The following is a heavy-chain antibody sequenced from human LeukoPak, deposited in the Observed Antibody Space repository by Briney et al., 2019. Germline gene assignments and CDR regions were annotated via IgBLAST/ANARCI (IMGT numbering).Heavy chain of an antibody. D-gene: IGHD6-13*01. CDR1: GYRFTSYW. J-gene: IGHJ5*02. CDR2: IDPSDAYT. Sequence: GESLRISCKASGYRFTSYWISWVRPMPGKGLEWMGRIDPSDAYTNYSPSFQGRVTISADNSITTAYLHFSGLRASDSGIYYCALGGISSSWYYWFDPWGQGTLVTVSS. CDR3: ALGGISSSWYYWFDP. V-gene: IGHV5-10-1*01.